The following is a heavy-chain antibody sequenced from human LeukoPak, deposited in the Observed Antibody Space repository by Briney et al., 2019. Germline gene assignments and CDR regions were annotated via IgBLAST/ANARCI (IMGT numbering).Heavy chain of an antibody. CDR3: AKDQRGVSGWYDY. CDR2: ISGSGGST. J-gene: IGHJ4*02. V-gene: IGHV3-23*01. D-gene: IGHD6-19*01. Sequence: AGGSLRLSCAASGFTFSSYSMNWVRQAPGKGLEWVSAISGSGGSTYYPDSVKGRFTISRDNSKNTLYLQMNSLRAEDTAVYYCAKDQRGVSGWYDYWGQGTLVTVSS. CDR1: GFTFSSYS.